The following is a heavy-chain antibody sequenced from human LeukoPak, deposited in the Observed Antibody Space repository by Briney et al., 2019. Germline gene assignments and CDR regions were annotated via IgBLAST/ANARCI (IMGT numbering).Heavy chain of an antibody. CDR1: GYSISSGYY. D-gene: IGHD2-8*01. CDR2: IYYSGST. V-gene: IGHV4-61*01. CDR3: ARSQASVYAIRYYYYMDV. J-gene: IGHJ6*03. Sequence: SETLSLTCTVSGYSISSGYYWGWIRQPPGKGLEWIGYIYYSGSTNYNPSLKSRVTISVDTSKNQFSLKLSSVTAADTAVYYCARSQASVYAIRYYYYMDVWGKGTTVTVSS.